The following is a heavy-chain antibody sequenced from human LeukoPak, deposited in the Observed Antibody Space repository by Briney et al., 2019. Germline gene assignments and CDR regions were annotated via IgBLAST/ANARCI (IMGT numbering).Heavy chain of an antibody. CDR1: GFTFSSYV. Sequence: PGGSLRLSCAASGFTFSSYVMSWVRQAPGKGLEWVAFIRYDGNSQYFVDSVKGRFTISRDNSKNTLFLQMNSLRPEDTAVYYCGKDAGTISWDDPLGYWGQGTLVTVSS. D-gene: IGHD1-1*01. J-gene: IGHJ4*02. V-gene: IGHV3-30*02. CDR3: GKDAGTISWDDPLGY. CDR2: IRYDGNSQ.